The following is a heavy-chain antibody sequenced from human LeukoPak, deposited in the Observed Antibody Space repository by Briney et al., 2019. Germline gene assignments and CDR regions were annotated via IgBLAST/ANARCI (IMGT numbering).Heavy chain of an antibody. CDR1: GFTFSSYG. CDR3: AKDTGSGYDYFSYYFDY. CDR2: IYSGGST. Sequence: PGGSLRLSCAASGFTFSSYGMSWVRQAPGKGLEWVSVIYSGGSTYYADSVKGRFTISRDNSKSTLYIQMNSLRAEDTAVYYCAKDTGSGYDYFSYYFDYWGQGTLVTVSS. V-gene: IGHV3-23*03. D-gene: IGHD5-12*01. J-gene: IGHJ4*02.